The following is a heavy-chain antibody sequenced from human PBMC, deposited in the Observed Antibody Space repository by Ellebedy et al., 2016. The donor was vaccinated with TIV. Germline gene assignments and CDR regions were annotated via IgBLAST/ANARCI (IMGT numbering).Heavy chain of an antibody. CDR2: IYTSGST. V-gene: IGHV4-4*07. Sequence: GSLRLXXTVSGGSISSYYWSWIRQPAGKGLEWIGRIYTSGSTNYNPSLKSRVTMSVDTSKNQFSLKLSSVTAADTAVYYCASAISGASWRYWGQGTLVTVSS. D-gene: IGHD3-3*01. CDR3: ASAISGASWRY. CDR1: GGSISSYY. J-gene: IGHJ4*02.